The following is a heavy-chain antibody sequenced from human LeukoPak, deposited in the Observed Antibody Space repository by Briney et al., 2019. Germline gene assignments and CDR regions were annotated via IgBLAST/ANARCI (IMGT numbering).Heavy chain of an antibody. CDR2: IYYSGST. CDR1: GRSISSSSYY. D-gene: IGHD3-22*01. Sequence: NPSETLSLTCTVSGRSISSSSYYWGWIREPPGKGLEGIGSIYYSGSTYYNPSLKSRVTISVDTSKNQFSLKLRSVTAADTAVYYCARAYYYDLYYFDYWGQGTLVTVSS. CDR3: ARAYYYDLYYFDY. V-gene: IGHV4-39*07. J-gene: IGHJ4*02.